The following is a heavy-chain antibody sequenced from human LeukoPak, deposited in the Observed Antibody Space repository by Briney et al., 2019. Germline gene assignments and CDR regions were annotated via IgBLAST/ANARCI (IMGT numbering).Heavy chain of an antibody. CDR3: AGGDPFNYYMDV. J-gene: IGHJ6*03. Sequence: GASVKDSCKASGGTFSTHAISWVRQAPGQGLEWMGGTIPIFGATNYTQRFQGRLTITTDESTTTAYMELSSLRVEDTAVYFCAGGDPFNYYMDVWGKGTSVTVFS. CDR2: TIPIFGAT. V-gene: IGHV1-69*05. D-gene: IGHD4-17*01. CDR1: GGTFSTHA.